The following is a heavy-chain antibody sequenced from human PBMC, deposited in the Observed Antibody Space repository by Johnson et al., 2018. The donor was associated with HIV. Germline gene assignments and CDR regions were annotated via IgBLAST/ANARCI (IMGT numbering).Heavy chain of an antibody. CDR2: IKTKTDGGTT. CDR1: GLTFKNAW. J-gene: IGHJ3*02. Sequence: VQVVESGGGLVKPGGSLRLSCTASGLTFKNAWMSWVRQAPGKGLEWVGRIKTKTDGGTTDYAAPVKGRCTISRDDSKNTMYLQMNSLKTEDTAVYYCTTDYHVVFGGFDIWGQGTMVAVS. CDR3: TTDYHVVFGGFDI. V-gene: IGHV3-15*01. D-gene: IGHD4-23*01.